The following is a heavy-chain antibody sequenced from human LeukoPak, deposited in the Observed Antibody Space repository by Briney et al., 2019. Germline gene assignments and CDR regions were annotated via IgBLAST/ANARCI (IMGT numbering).Heavy chain of an antibody. CDR3: ARADAFDI. V-gene: IGHV3-48*03. CDR2: ISSSGSTI. J-gene: IGHJ3*02. CDR1: GFSFSSYK. Sequence: GGSLRLACAASGFSFSSYKMNWVRQAAGKVLEWVSYISSSGSTIYYADSVKGRFTISRDNAKDSLYLQMNSLRAEDTAIYYCARADAFDIWGQGTMVTVSS.